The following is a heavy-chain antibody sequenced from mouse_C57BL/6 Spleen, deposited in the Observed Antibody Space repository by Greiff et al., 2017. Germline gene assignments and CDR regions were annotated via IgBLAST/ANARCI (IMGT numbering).Heavy chain of an antibody. Sequence: VQLKESGPELVKPGASVKISCKASGYSFTDYNMNWVKQSNGKSLEWIGVINPNYGTTSYNQKFKGKATLTVDQSSSTAYMQLNSLTSEDSAVYYCARGAYYGNYDYAMDYWGQGTSVTVSS. V-gene: IGHV1-39*01. CDR1: GYSFTDYN. CDR2: INPNYGTT. J-gene: IGHJ4*01. D-gene: IGHD2-10*01. CDR3: ARGAYYGNYDYAMDY.